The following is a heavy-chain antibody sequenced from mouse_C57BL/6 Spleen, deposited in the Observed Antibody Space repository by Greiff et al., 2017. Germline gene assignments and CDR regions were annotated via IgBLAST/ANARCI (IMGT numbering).Heavy chain of an antibody. D-gene: IGHD2-5*01. V-gene: IGHV2-4*01. CDR1: GFSLTSYG. J-gene: IGHJ3*01. CDR2: IWSGGST. CDR3: AKDYSNYAWFAY. Sequence: VKLVESGPGLVQPSQSLSITCTVSGFSLTSYGVHWVRQPPGKGLEWLGVIWSGGSTDYNAAFISRLSISKDNSKSQVFFKMNSLQADDTAIYYCAKDYSNYAWFAYWGQGTLVTVSA.